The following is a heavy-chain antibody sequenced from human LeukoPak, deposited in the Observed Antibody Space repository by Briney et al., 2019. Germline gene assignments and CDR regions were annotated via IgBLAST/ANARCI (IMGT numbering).Heavy chain of an antibody. D-gene: IGHD5-12*01. CDR2: INPTGNSV. CDR3: AREFMGESGYAGY. CDR1: GFTFSSYT. J-gene: IGHJ4*02. V-gene: IGHV3-21*01. Sequence: GGSLRLSCAASGFTFSSYTMNWVRQAPGKGLEWISSINPTGNSVYYADSVRGRSTISRDAAKISLYLQMSSLRAGDTAMYYFAREFMGESGYAGYWGQGTLVTVSS.